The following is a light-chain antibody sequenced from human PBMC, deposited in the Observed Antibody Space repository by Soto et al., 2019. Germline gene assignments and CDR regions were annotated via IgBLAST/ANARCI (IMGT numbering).Light chain of an antibody. Sequence: TQSPGSPCVSTEEVATLSFRASQSVDSNLAWYQQRFGQAPRLLIYGASNRATGIPDRFSGSGSGTDFTLTISRLEPEDFAVYYCQQYGSSITFGQGTRLEI. CDR2: GAS. CDR1: QSVDSN. J-gene: IGKJ5*01. V-gene: IGKV3-20*01. CDR3: QQYGSSIT.